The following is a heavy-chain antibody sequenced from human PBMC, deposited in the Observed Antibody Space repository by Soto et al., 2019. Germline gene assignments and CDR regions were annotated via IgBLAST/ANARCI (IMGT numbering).Heavy chain of an antibody. J-gene: IGHJ4*02. CDR2: INAGNGNT. V-gene: IGHV1-3*05. D-gene: IGHD6-19*01. CDR1: GYTFTGYA. CDR3: ARAVAVAADFDY. Sequence: QVQLVQSGAEEKKPGASVKVSCKASGYTFTGYAMHWVRQAPGQRLEWMGWINAGNGNTKYSQKFQGSVTVTRDTSASTAYMERSSLRSEDTAVYYCARAVAVAADFDYWGQGALVTFCS.